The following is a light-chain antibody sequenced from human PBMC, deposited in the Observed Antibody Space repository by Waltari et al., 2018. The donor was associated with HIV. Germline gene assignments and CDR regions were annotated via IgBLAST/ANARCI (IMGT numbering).Light chain of an antibody. V-gene: IGKV1-5*03. Sequence: DIQMTQSPSALSASVGDRITITCRASQSISTWLAWYQQKPGKAPKILGYKASSLESGVPPMFFGCGSWTVFTLTINYLQPDYFATYYFQQFNTSSPWTFGQ. CDR3: QQFNTSSPWT. CDR1: QSISTW. J-gene: IGKJ1*01. CDR2: KAS.